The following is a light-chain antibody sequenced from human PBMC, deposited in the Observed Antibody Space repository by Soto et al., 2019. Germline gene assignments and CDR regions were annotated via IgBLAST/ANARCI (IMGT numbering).Light chain of an antibody. Sequence: QSALTQPRSVSESPGQSVTISCTGTSSDVGDYNYVSWYQQHPGKAPKLMIYDVSKRPSGVPDRFSGSKSGNTASLTISGLQAEDEADYYCCSYAGSYSLYVFGTGTKVTVL. CDR2: DVS. J-gene: IGLJ1*01. CDR3: CSYAGSYSLYV. CDR1: SSDVGDYNY. V-gene: IGLV2-11*01.